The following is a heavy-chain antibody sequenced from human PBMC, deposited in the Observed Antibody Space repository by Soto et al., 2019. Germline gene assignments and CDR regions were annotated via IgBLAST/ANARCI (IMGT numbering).Heavy chain of an antibody. V-gene: IGHV3-49*03. CDR2: IRSKAYGGKT. CDR1: GFTFGDYA. J-gene: IGHJ4*02. CDR3: TRDQNLYSSSDNY. D-gene: IGHD6-6*01. Sequence: GGSLRLSCTASGFTFGDYAMSWFRQAPGKGLEWVGFIRSKAYGGKTEYAASVKGRFTISRDDSKSIAYLQMNSLKTEDTAVYYCTRDQNLYSSSDNYWGQGTLVTVSS.